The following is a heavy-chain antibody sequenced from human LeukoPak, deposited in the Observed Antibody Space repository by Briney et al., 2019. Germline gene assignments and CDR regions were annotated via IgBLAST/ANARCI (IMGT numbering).Heavy chain of an antibody. CDR2: INPGSGGT. CDR1: GYTFSGHF. CDR3: ARDTPLGRYFDW. J-gene: IGHJ4*02. V-gene: IGHV1-2*02. D-gene: IGHD3-9*01. Sequence: GASVKVSCKASGYTFSGHFLHWVRQAPGQGLEWMGWINPGSGGTNFAQKFQGRVIMTRDMSNNTVYMDLSSLRSDDTAVYYCARDTPLGRYFDWWGQGTLVTVSS.